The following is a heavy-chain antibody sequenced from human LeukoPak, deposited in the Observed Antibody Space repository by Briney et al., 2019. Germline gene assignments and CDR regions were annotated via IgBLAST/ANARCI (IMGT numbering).Heavy chain of an antibody. CDR3: ARDAVTLDYFDY. Sequence: SETLSLTCTVSGGSISSYYWRWVRQPAGRGLEWIGRIYTNGSTNYNPSLKGRVTMSVDTSKNQLALKLSTVTAADTAVYYCARDAVTLDYFDYWGQGTLVSVSS. V-gene: IGHV4-4*07. D-gene: IGHD4-17*01. CDR1: GGSISSYY. J-gene: IGHJ4*02. CDR2: IYTNGST.